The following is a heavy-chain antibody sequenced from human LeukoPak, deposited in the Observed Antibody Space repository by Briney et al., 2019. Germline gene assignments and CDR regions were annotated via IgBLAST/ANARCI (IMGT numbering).Heavy chain of an antibody. V-gene: IGHV3-21*01. CDR3: MRGGTYCDSTCKGADY. CDR1: GFTFRSFS. Sequence: GGSLRLSCAASGFTFRSFSMNWVRQAPGKGLEWVSAIDSSTTRIYYANSVRGRFTISRDNAKNSLDLQMNSLRAEDTAVYYCMRGGTYCDSTCKGADYWGQGTLVAVSS. D-gene: IGHD2/OR15-2a*01. J-gene: IGHJ4*02. CDR2: IDSSTTRI.